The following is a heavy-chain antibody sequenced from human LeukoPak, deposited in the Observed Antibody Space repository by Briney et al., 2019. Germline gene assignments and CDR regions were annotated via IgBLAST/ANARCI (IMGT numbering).Heavy chain of an antibody. D-gene: IGHD3-22*01. CDR1: GYTFTGYY. V-gene: IGHV1-2*02. J-gene: IGHJ4*02. CDR2: INPNSGGT. CDR3: ARDLGGHYYDSSGQEDY. Sequence: ASVKVSCKASGYTFTGYYMHWVRQAPGRGLEWMGWINPNSGGTNYAQKFQGRVTMTRDTSISTAYMELSRLRSDDTAVYYCARDLGGHYYDSSGQEDYWGQGTLVTVSS.